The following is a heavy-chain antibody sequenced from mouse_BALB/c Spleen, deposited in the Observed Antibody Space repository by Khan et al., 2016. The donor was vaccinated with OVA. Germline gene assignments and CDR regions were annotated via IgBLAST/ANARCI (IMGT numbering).Heavy chain of an antibody. V-gene: IGHV1-4*01. CDR1: GYTFTSYT. Sequence: QVQLQQSGAELARPGASVKMSCKASGYTFTSYTMHWVKQRPGQGLEWIGYINPSSGYTNYNQKFKDKATLTADKSSSTAYMQRSSLTSEDSAVYYWARGTYYAMDYWGQGTSVTVSS. J-gene: IGHJ4*01. CDR3: ARGTYYAMDY. CDR2: INPSSGYT. D-gene: IGHD3-3*01.